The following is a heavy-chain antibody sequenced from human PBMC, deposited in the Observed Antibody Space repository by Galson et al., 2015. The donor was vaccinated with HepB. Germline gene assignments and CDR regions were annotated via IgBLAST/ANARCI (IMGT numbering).Heavy chain of an antibody. D-gene: IGHD3-10*01. CDR2: INTNTGNP. Sequence: SVKVSCKASGYTFTSYAMNWVRQAPGQGLEWMGWINTNTGNPTYAQGFTGRFVLSLDTSVSTAYLQISSLKAEDTAVYYCARGAEPTSYYYGSGSYGGGIPVENWFDPWGQGTLVTVSS. CDR1: GYTFTSYA. CDR3: ARGAEPTSYYYGSGSYGGGIPVENWFDP. J-gene: IGHJ5*02. V-gene: IGHV7-4-1*02.